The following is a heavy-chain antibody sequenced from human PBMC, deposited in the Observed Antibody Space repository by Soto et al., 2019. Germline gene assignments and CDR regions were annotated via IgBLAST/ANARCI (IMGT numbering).Heavy chain of an antibody. J-gene: IGHJ5*02. CDR3: ARAPTVTTGWFDP. D-gene: IGHD4-17*01. CDR1: GGTFSSYT. CDR2: IIPILGIA. V-gene: IGHV1-69*02. Sequence: QVQLVQSGAEVKKPGSSVKVSCKASGGTFSSYTISWVRQAPGQGLEWMGRIIPILGIANYAQKFQGRVTSTAEKSTSTAYMELSSLRSEDTAVYYCARAPTVTTGWFDPWGQGTLVTVSS.